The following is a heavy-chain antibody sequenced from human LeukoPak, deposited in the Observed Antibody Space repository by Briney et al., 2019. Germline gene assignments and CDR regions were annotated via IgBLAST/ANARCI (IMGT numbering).Heavy chain of an antibody. D-gene: IGHD2-2*01. J-gene: IGHJ4*02. CDR1: GFTFSSYA. CDR3: ARKYCSSTSCLFDC. CDR2: ISGSGGST. V-gene: IGHV3-23*01. Sequence: PGGSLRLSCAASGFTFSSYAMSWVRQAPGKGLEWVSVISGSGGSTYYADSVKGRFTISRDNSKNTLYLQMNSLRAEDTAVYYCARKYCSSTSCLFDCWGQGTLVTVSS.